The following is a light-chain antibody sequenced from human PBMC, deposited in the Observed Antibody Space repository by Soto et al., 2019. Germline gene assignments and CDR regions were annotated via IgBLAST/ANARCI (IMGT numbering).Light chain of an antibody. CDR2: DAS. J-gene: IGKJ1*01. CDR1: QSVSTL. CDR3: QQSSNWPGT. V-gene: IGKV3-11*01. Sequence: EIVLTQSPATLSLSPGERATLSCRASQSVSTLLAWYQQKPGQAPRLLIYDASNRATGIPARFSGSGSGTDFTLTISSLEPEDFAVYYCQQSSNWPGTFGQGTKVEIK.